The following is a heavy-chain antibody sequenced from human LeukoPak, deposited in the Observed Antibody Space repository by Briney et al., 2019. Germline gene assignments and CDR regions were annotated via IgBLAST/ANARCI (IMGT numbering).Heavy chain of an antibody. CDR3: ARVGHGAFDI. D-gene: IGHD3-10*01. Sequence: PGGSLRLSCAASGFTFSSYAMSWVRQAPGKGLEWVSAISGSGGSTYYADSVKGRFTISKDNSKNTVDLQMNSLRAEDTAVYYCARVGHGAFDIWGQGTMVTVSS. CDR1: GFTFSSYA. V-gene: IGHV3-23*01. J-gene: IGHJ3*02. CDR2: ISGSGGST.